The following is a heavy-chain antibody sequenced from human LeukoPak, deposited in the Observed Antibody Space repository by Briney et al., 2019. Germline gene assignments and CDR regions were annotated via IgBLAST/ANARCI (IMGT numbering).Heavy chain of an antibody. CDR3: AREAKYSSSSFDY. D-gene: IGHD6-6*01. CDR1: GYTFTSYD. V-gene: IGHV1-8*01. J-gene: IGHJ4*02. CDR2: MNPNSGNT. Sequence: ASVTVSCKASGYTFTSYDINWVRQATGQGLEWMGWMNPNSGNTGYAQKFQGRVTMTRNTSISTAYMELSSLRSEDTAVYYCAREAKYSSSSFDYWGQGTLVSVSS.